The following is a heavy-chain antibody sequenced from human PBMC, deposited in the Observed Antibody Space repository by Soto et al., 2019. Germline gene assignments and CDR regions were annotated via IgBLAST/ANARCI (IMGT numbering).Heavy chain of an antibody. CDR3: ARVSAVAVAVGYDFDY. CDR2: INPSGGST. J-gene: IGHJ4*02. D-gene: IGHD6-19*01. Sequence: ASVKVSFKASGYTFTSYYMHWVRQAPGQGLEWMGIINPSGGSTSYAQKFQGRVTMTRDTSTSTVYMELSSLRSEDTAVYYCARVSAVAVAVGYDFDYWGQGTLVTVSS. CDR1: GYTFTSYY. V-gene: IGHV1-46*01.